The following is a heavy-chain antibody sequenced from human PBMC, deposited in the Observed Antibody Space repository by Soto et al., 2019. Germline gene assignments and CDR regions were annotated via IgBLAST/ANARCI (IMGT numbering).Heavy chain of an antibody. D-gene: IGHD6-6*01. J-gene: IGHJ5*02. V-gene: IGHV3-23*01. CDR1: GFTFSSYA. CDR3: AKDKQGYSSSSYNWFDP. Sequence: PGGSLRLSCAASGFTFSSYAMSWVRQAPGKGLEWVSAISGSGGSTYYADSVKGRFTISRDNSKNTLYLQMNSLRAEDTAVYYCAKDKQGYSSSSYNWFDPWGQGTLVTVSS. CDR2: ISGSGGST.